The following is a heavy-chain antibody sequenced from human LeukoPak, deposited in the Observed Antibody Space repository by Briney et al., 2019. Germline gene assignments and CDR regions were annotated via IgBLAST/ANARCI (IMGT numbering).Heavy chain of an antibody. V-gene: IGHV3-48*03. CDR2: ISSSGSTI. J-gene: IGHJ4*02. Sequence: PGGSLRLSCAASGFTFSSYEMNWVRQAPGKGLEWVSYISSSGSTIYYADSVKGRFTISRDNSKNTVYLQMNSLRAEDTAVYYCAKDGRLLEFDYWGQGTLVTVSS. D-gene: IGHD2-21*02. CDR3: AKDGRLLEFDY. CDR1: GFTFSSYE.